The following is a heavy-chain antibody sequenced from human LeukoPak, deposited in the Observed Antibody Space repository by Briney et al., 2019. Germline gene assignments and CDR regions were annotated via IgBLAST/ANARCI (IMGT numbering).Heavy chain of an antibody. D-gene: IGHD6-13*01. V-gene: IGHV3-23*01. J-gene: IGHJ5*02. CDR1: GFTFSTYA. CDR2: ISDSGGNT. CDR3: SRDPGSSWYDNWVDP. Sequence: SGGSLRLSCAASGFTFSTYAMSWVRQAPGKGLEWVSTISDSGGNTYYADSVKGRFTISRDNSKNTLFLQMNSLRAQDTAVYYWSRDPGSSWYDNWVDPWGQGTLVTVSS.